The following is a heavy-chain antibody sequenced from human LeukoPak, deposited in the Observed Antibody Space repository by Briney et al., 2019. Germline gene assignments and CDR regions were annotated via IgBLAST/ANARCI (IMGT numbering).Heavy chain of an antibody. V-gene: IGHV1-2*04. J-gene: IGHJ6*02. CDR1: GYTFTSYD. Sequence: GASVKVSCKASGYTFTSYDINWVRQATGQGLEWMGWINPNSGGTNYAQKFQGWVTMTRDTSISTAYMELSRLRSDDTAVYYCASDAGRGYCSGGSCYDPYYGMDVWGQGTTVTVSS. CDR3: ASDAGRGYCSGGSCYDPYYGMDV. D-gene: IGHD2-15*01. CDR2: INPNSGGT.